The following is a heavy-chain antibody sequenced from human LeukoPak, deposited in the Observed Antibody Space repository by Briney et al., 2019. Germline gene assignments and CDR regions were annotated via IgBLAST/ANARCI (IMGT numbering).Heavy chain of an antibody. D-gene: IGHD6-13*01. CDR2: INHSGST. V-gene: IGHV4-34*01. J-gene: IGHJ4*02. CDR3: ARIQAAAGVV. CDR1: GGSFSGYY. Sequence: SETLSLTCAVYGGSFSGYYWSWIRQPPGKGLEWIGEINHSGSTNYNPSLKSRVTISVDTSKNQFSLKLSSVTAADTAVYYCARIQAAAGVVWGQGTLVTVSS.